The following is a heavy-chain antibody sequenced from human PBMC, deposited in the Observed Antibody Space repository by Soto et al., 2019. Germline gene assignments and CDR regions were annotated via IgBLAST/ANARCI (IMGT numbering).Heavy chain of an antibody. Sequence: GGSLRLSCAASGFTFSDYYMSWIRQAPGKGLEWVSYISSSGSTIYYADSVKGRFTISRDNAKNSLYLQMNSLSAEDTAVYYCARLKGYCSSTSCYHYYYYYMDVWGKGTTVTVSS. V-gene: IGHV3-11*01. CDR3: ARLKGYCSSTSCYHYYYYYMDV. J-gene: IGHJ6*03. CDR2: ISSSGSTI. CDR1: GFTFSDYY. D-gene: IGHD2-2*01.